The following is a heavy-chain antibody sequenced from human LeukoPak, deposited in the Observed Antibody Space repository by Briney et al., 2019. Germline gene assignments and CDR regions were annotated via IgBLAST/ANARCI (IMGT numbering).Heavy chain of an antibody. CDR3: ASSAGALIDC. J-gene: IGHJ4*02. CDR1: GFTFSSYW. D-gene: IGHD6-19*01. Sequence: GGSLRLSCAASGFTFSSYWMHWVRQAPGKGLVWVSHINSDGISTGYVDSVKGRFIISRDNAKNTLYLQMNSLRAEDTAVYYCASSAGALIDCWGQGTLVIVSS. V-gene: IGHV3-74*01. CDR2: INSDGIST.